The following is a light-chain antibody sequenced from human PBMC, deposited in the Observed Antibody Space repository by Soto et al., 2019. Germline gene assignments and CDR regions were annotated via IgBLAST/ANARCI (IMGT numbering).Light chain of an antibody. CDR1: QDIKHY. J-gene: IGKJ5*01. V-gene: IGKV1-33*01. CDR2: DTS. CDR3: QQYDNLPIT. Sequence: DIQMTQSPSSLSASVGDRVTITCQARQDIKHYLNWYQQKPAKAPTLLLYDTSVLETGVPSRFSGSGSGTDFTFTISSLQPEDIATYYCQQYDNLPITFGQGTRLENK.